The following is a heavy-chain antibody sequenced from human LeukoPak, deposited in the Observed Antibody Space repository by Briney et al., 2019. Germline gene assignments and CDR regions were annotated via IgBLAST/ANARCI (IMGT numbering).Heavy chain of an antibody. D-gene: IGHD1-26*01. CDR3: ARGSIVGATNYFDY. Sequence: SETLSLTCSVSGYFISNGYYWGWMRQPPGKGLEWIGSIYHSGNTCYNPSLKSRFTISVDTSKNQFSLKLSSVTAADTAVYYCARGSIVGATNYFDYWGQGTLVTVSS. V-gene: IGHV4-38-2*02. CDR2: IYHSGNT. CDR1: GYFISNGYY. J-gene: IGHJ4*02.